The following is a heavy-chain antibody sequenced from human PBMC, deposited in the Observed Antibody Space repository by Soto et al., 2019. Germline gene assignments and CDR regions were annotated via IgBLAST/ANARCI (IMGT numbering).Heavy chain of an antibody. Sequence: GGSLRLSCAASGFTFSSYGMHWVRQAPGKGLEWVAVISYDGSNKYYADSVKGRFTISRDNSKNTLYLQMNSLRAEDTAVYYCAILAGRYCSSTSCYAHSDAFDIWGQGTMVTVSS. D-gene: IGHD2-2*01. CDR1: GFTFSSYG. CDR3: AILAGRYCSSTSCYAHSDAFDI. V-gene: IGHV3-30*03. CDR2: ISYDGSNK. J-gene: IGHJ3*02.